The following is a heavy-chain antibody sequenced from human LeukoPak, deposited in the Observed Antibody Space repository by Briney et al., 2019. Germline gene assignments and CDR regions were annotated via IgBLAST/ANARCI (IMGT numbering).Heavy chain of an antibody. CDR3: ARGGNLEWFDY. CDR1: GDSFRSYY. D-gene: IGHD3-3*01. J-gene: IGHJ5*01. Sequence: SETLSLTCTVSGDSFRSYYWSWIRQPPGKGLEWIGYIYYSGSTNYNPSLKSRVTISVDTSKNQFSLKLNSVTAADTAVYYCARGGNLEWFDYWGQGTLVTVSS. V-gene: IGHV4-59*01. CDR2: IYYSGST.